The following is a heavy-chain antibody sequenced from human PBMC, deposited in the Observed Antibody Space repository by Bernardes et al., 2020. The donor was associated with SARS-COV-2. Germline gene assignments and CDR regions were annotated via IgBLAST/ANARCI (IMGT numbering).Heavy chain of an antibody. V-gene: IGHV3-64D*06. CDR3: VKMSIAVVGSDN. D-gene: IGHD2-15*01. Sequence: GGSLRLSRSASGFSVSSYAMHWVRQAPGKGLEYVSVISRNGDKTYYADSVKGRFTISRDNSRNTLYLQMSSLRAEDTALYYCVKMSIAVVGSDNWGQGTLVTVSS. J-gene: IGHJ4*02. CDR1: GFSVSSYA. CDR2: ISRNGDKT.